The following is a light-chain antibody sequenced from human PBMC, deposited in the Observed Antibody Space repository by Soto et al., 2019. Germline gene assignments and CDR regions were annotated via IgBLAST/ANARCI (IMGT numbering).Light chain of an antibody. CDR3: QQYNNWPRT. CDR1: QSVGIN. CDR2: GAS. V-gene: IGKV3-15*01. Sequence: EIVITQSPATLSVSPGERATLSCRASQSVGINVAWYQQKPGQAPRLLIYGASSRATGVPARSSGSGSGTEFTLTITSLQSEDSAVYFCQQYNNWPRTFGQGTKVDIK. J-gene: IGKJ1*01.